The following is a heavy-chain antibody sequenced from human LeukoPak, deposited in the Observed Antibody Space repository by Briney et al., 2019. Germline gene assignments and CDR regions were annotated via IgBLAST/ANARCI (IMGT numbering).Heavy chain of an antibody. J-gene: IGHJ5*02. CDR1: GFSVSTYG. V-gene: IGHV3-23*01. Sequence: GGSLRLSCAVSGFSVSTYGMSWVRQVPGKGLQWVSAISVSGDTTWYADSVKGWFIISRDNSKNTLYLQMHSLRAEDSAVYYCAQGYSSGWYPSWGQGTLVTVSS. CDR3: AQGYSSGWYPS. D-gene: IGHD6-19*01. CDR2: ISVSGDTT.